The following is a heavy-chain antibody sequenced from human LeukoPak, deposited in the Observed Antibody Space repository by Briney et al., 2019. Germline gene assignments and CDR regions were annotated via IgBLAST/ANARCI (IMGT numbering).Heavy chain of an antibody. CDR1: GFTFSSYS. D-gene: IGHD3-16*01. CDR3: ARDRGKGVDY. Sequence: GGSLRLSCAASGFTFSSYSLNWVRQAPGKGLEWVSSISSSSSYIYYADSVKGRFTISRDNAKNSLYLQMNSLRAEDTAVYYCARDRGKGVDYWGQGTLVTVSS. CDR2: ISSSSSYI. V-gene: IGHV3-21*01. J-gene: IGHJ4*02.